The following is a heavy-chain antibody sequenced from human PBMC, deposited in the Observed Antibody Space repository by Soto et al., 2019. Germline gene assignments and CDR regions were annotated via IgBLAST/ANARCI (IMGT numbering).Heavy chain of an antibody. D-gene: IGHD2-21*02. J-gene: IGHJ4*02. CDR1: GFTFSSYS. CDR3: VRHTCPIDCYSLGY. CDR2: ISSSSTAI. V-gene: IGHV3-21*01. Sequence: GGSLRLSCAASGFTFSSYSMNWVRQAPGKGLEWVSSISSSSTAIFYGDSVKGRFIISRDNAENSLYLQMNSLRAEDTAVYYCVRHTCPIDCYSLGYWGLGILVTVSS.